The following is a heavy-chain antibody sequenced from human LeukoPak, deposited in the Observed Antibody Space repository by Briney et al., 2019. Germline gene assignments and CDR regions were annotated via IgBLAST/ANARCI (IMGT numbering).Heavy chain of an antibody. J-gene: IGHJ4*02. D-gene: IGHD5-18*01. Sequence: SETLSLTCTVSGGSISNYFWSWIRQPPGKGLECIGYIYYSDSTNYNPSLKSRVTISVDTSKNQFSLKLRFVTAADTAVYFCARGPIQLPIYFDYWGQGTLVTVSS. V-gene: IGHV4-59*01. CDR3: ARGPIQLPIYFDY. CDR1: GGSISNYF. CDR2: IYYSDST.